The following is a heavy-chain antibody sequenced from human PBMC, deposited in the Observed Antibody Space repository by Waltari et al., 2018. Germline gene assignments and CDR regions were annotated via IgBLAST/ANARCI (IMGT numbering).Heavy chain of an antibody. CDR3: ARSWDCSSTSCHVGAFDI. D-gene: IGHD2-2*01. V-gene: IGHV3-48*01. CDR1: GFTFSSYS. CDR2: ISSSSSTI. J-gene: IGHJ3*02. Sequence: EVQLVESGGGLVQPGGSLRLSCAASGFTFSSYSINWVSQVPGTGLEWVSYISSSSSTIYYADSVKGRFTISRDNAKNSLYLQMNSLRAEDTAVYYCARSWDCSSTSCHVGAFDIWGQGTMVTVSS.